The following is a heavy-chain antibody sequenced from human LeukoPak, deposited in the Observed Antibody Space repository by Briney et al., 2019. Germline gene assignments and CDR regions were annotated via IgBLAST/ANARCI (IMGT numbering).Heavy chain of an antibody. CDR1: GYTFTSYG. D-gene: IGHD6-13*01. J-gene: IGHJ6*03. CDR3: ARDDADSSSWEGYYYYYMDV. Sequence: ASVKVSCKASGYTFTSYGISWVRQAPGQGLEWMGWISAYNGNTNYAQKLQGRVTMTTVTSTSTAYMELRSLRSDDTAVYYCARDDADSSSWEGYYYYYMDVWGKGTTVTVSS. V-gene: IGHV1-18*01. CDR2: ISAYNGNT.